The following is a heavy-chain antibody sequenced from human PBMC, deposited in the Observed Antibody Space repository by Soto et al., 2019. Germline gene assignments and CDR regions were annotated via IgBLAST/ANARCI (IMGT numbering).Heavy chain of an antibody. CDR1: GYTFTSYR. CDR2: ISAYNGNT. CDR3: ARDMVRYCTNGVCFNYYYYYGMDV. J-gene: IGHJ6*02. Sequence: ASVKVSCKTSGYTFTSYRISWVLQAPGQGLDWMGWISAYNGNTNYAQKLQGRVTMTTDTSTSTAYMELRSLRSDDTAVYHCARDMVRYCTNGVCFNYYYYYGMDVWGQGTTVTVSS. D-gene: IGHD2-8*01. V-gene: IGHV1-18*04.